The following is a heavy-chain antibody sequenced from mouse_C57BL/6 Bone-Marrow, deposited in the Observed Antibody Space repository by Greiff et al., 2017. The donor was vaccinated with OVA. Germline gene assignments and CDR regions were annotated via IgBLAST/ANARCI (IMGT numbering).Heavy chain of an antibody. Sequence: QVQLQQSGPELVKPGASVKISCKASGYAFSSSWMNWAKQRPGKGLEWIGRIYPGDGDTNYNGKFKGKATLTADKSSSTAYMQLSSLTSEDSAVYFCAREGGTGSPFDYWGQGTTLTVSS. CDR1: GYAFSSSW. J-gene: IGHJ2*01. V-gene: IGHV1-82*01. CDR2: IYPGDGDT. CDR3: AREGGTGSPFDY. D-gene: IGHD4-1*01.